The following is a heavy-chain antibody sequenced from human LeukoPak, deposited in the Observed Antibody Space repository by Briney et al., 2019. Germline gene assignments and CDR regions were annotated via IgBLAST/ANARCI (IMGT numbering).Heavy chain of an antibody. Sequence: SETLSLTCTVSGGSISSYYWSWIRQPAGKGLEWIGYIYYSGSTYYNPSLKSRVTISVDTSKNQFSLKLSSVTAADTAVYYCARLISSGYYFTLAEYFQHWGQGTLVTVSS. CDR3: ARLISSGYYFTLAEYFQH. CDR2: IYYSGST. CDR1: GGSISSYY. V-gene: IGHV4-59*08. J-gene: IGHJ1*01. D-gene: IGHD3-22*01.